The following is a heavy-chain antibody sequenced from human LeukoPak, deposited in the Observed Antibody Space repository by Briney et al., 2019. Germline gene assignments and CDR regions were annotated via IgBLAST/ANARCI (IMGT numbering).Heavy chain of an antibody. V-gene: IGHV3-30*02. CDR2: IRYDGSNK. CDR3: AKSRSGYYQLAFDI. J-gene: IGHJ3*02. Sequence: GGSPRLSCAASGFTFSSYGMHWVRQAPGKGLEWVAFIRYDGSNKYYADSVKGRFTISRDNSKNTLYLQMNSLRAEDTAVYYCAKSRSGYYQLAFDIWGQGTMVTVSS. D-gene: IGHD3-22*01. CDR1: GFTFSSYG.